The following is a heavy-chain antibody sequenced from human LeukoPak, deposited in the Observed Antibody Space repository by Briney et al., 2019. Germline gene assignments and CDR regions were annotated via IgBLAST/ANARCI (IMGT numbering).Heavy chain of an antibody. Sequence: GGSLRLSCVVSGITFRNYAFSWVRQPPGKGLEGVSIISTSGGSRDYADSVKGRFTISRDNYRNTVYLQMKSLRAEDTAVYYCADSGYGEYGDYWGQGTLVTVSS. CDR3: ADSGYGEYGDY. D-gene: IGHD6-25*01. CDR2: ISTSGGSR. CDR1: GITFRNYA. J-gene: IGHJ4*02. V-gene: IGHV3-23*01.